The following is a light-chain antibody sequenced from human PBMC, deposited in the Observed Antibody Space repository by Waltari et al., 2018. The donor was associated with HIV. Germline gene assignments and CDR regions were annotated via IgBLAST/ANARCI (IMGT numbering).Light chain of an antibody. Sequence: QSVLTQPPSAFGSPGQRLTISCSGSSSNSGSNAVNWYQHFPGTAPTLLIFGNDQRPSGVPARISGSKSGTSACLAIGGLRSEDEGEYYCASWDDSLQAVVFGGGTKVTV. CDR2: GND. V-gene: IGLV1-44*01. J-gene: IGLJ2*01. CDR3: ASWDDSLQAVV. CDR1: SSNSGSNA.